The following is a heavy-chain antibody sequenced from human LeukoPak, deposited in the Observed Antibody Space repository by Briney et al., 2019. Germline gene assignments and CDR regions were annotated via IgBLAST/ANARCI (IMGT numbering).Heavy chain of an antibody. J-gene: IGHJ6*03. V-gene: IGHV3-48*04. D-gene: IGHD3-10*01. Sequence: GGSLRLSCAASGFTFSSYWMHWVRQAPGKGLEWVSYISSSGSTIYYADSVKGRFTISRDNAKNSLYLQMNSLRAEDTAVYYCARYMDYYGSGSYYMGNFGSYYYYMDVWGKGTTVTVSS. CDR1: GFTFSSYW. CDR3: ARYMDYYGSGSYYMGNFGSYYYYMDV. CDR2: ISSSGSTI.